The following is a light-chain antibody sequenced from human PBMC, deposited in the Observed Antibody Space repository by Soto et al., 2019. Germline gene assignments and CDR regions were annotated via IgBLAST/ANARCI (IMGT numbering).Light chain of an antibody. CDR1: QTISSW. CDR2: DVS. Sequence: DIQMTQSPSTLSGSVGDRVTITCRASQTISSWLAWYQQKPGKAPKLLIYDVSSLESGVPSRFSGSGSGTDFTLTISSLQPEDFATYYCQHFKSFPITFGQGTRLEIK. V-gene: IGKV1-5*01. J-gene: IGKJ5*01. CDR3: QHFKSFPIT.